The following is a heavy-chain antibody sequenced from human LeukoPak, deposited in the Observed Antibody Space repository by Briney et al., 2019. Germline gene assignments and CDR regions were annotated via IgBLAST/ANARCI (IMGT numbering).Heavy chain of an antibody. CDR2: ISGDGGST. CDR1: GFTFDDYA. Sequence: GGSLRLSCAASGFTFDDYAMHWVRQAPGKGLEWVSLISGDGGSTYYADSVKGRFTISRDSSENTLYLQMNSLTAEDTAVYYCAKANDFWSGPDGFDIWGQGTMVTVSS. V-gene: IGHV3-43*02. J-gene: IGHJ3*02. CDR3: AKANDFWSGPDGFDI. D-gene: IGHD3-3*01.